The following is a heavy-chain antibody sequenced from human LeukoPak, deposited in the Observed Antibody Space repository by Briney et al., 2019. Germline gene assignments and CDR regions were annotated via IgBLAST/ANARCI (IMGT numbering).Heavy chain of an antibody. V-gene: IGHV3-21*01. CDR3: VRGGYYDSRDAFHF. D-gene: IGHD3-22*01. Sequence: GGSLRLSCAASGFMFSSYTMNWARQAPRKGLEWVSSISSGGTSIYYADSVKGRFTISRDNAKNSLYLQMNSLRAEDTAVYYCVRGGYYDSRDAFHFWGQGTVVTVSS. CDR1: GFMFSSYT. J-gene: IGHJ3*01. CDR2: ISSGGTSI.